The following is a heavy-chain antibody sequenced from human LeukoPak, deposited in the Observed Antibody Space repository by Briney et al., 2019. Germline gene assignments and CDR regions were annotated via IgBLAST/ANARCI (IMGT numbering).Heavy chain of an antibody. CDR1: GGSISSGGYY. J-gene: IGHJ4*02. CDR2: IYYSGST. V-gene: IGHV4-31*03. Sequence: SETLSLTCTVSGGSISSGGYYWSWIRQHPGKGLEWIGYIYYSGSTYYNPSLKSRVTMSVDTSKNQFSLKVNSVTAAGTAVYYCARAYCTSTTCWGYFDYWGQGTLVTVSS. CDR3: ARAYCTSTTCWGYFDY. D-gene: IGHD2-2*01.